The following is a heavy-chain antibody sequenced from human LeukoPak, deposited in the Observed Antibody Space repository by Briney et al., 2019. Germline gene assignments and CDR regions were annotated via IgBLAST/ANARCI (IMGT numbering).Heavy chain of an antibody. CDR3: ARDESSSWYGYYYYYYMDV. J-gene: IGHJ6*03. CDR2: INPNSGGT. CDR1: GYTFTGYY. D-gene: IGHD6-13*01. V-gene: IGHV1-2*02. Sequence: GASVKVSCKASGYTFTGYYIHWVRQAPGQGLEWMGWINPNSGGTNYAQKFQGRVTMTRDTSISTAYMELSRLRSDDTAVYYCARDESSSWYGYYYYYYMDVWGKGTTVTISS.